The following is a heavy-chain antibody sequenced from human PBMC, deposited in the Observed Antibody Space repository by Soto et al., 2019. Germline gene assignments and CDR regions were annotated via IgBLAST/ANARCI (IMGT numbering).Heavy chain of an antibody. J-gene: IGHJ4*02. V-gene: IGHV4-38-2*02. Sequence: SETLSLTCAVSGYSISSGYYWGWIRQPPGKGLEWIGSIYHSGSTYNNPSLKSRVTISVDTSKNQFSLKLSSVTAADTAVYYCAREGIGYCGGDCYFYYFDYWGQGTLVTVSS. CDR1: GYSISSGYY. CDR3: AREGIGYCGGDCYFYYFDY. CDR2: IYHSGST. D-gene: IGHD2-21*02.